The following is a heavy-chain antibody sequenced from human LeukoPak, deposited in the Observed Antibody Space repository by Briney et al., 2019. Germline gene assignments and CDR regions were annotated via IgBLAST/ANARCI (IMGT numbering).Heavy chain of an antibody. CDR2: ISSSASTI. CDR1: GFTFSSYE. D-gene: IGHD3-10*01. J-gene: IGHJ4*02. CDR3: ARAEAGIAFDY. V-gene: IGHV3-48*03. Sequence: QTGGSLRLSCAASGFTFSSYEMNWVRQAPGKGLEWVSHISSSASTIYYADSVKGRFTISRDNAKNSLYLQMNSLRAEDTAVYYCARAEAGIAFDYWGQGTLVTVSS.